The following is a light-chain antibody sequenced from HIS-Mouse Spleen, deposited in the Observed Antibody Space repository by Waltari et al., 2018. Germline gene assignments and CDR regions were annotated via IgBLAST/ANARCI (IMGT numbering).Light chain of an antibody. CDR1: SLRSYY. Sequence: SSELTQDPAVSVALGQTVRITCQGDSLRSYYASWYQQKPGQAPVLVIYGKNNRPSGIPDRFSGSSSGNTASLTITGAQAEDADDYYCNSRDSSGNHVVFGGGTKLTVL. CDR2: GKN. V-gene: IGLV3-19*01. J-gene: IGLJ2*01. CDR3: NSRDSSGNHVV.